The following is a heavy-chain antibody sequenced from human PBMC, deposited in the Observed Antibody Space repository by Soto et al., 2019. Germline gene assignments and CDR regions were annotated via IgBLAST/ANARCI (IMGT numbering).Heavy chain of an antibody. D-gene: IGHD2-2*01. CDR2: ISGSGGST. J-gene: IGHJ4*02. CDR3: AKDGAIVVVPAAYHTPFDY. V-gene: IGHV3-23*01. CDR1: GFTFSSYA. Sequence: GGSLRLSCAASGFTFSSYAMSWVRQAPGKGLEWVSAISGSGGSTYYADSVKGRFTISRDNSKNTLYLQMNSLRAEDTAVYYCAKDGAIVVVPAAYHTPFDYWGQGTLVTVSS.